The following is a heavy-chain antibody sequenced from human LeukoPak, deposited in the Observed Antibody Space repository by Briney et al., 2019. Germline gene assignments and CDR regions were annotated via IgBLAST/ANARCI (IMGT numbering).Heavy chain of an antibody. Sequence: GASVKVSCKASGYTFTSYGISWVRQAPGQGLEWMEWISAYNGNTNYAQKLQGRGTMTTDTSTSTAYMELRSLRSDDTAVYYCARYPYGVRLYYFDYWGQGTLVTVSS. CDR1: GYTFTSYG. CDR3: ARYPYGVRLYYFDY. V-gene: IGHV1-18*01. D-gene: IGHD3-10*01. CDR2: ISAYNGNT. J-gene: IGHJ4*02.